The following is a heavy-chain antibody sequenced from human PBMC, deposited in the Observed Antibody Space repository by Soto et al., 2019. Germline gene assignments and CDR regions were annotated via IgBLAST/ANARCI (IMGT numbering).Heavy chain of an antibody. J-gene: IGHJ4*02. D-gene: IGHD3-10*01. CDR1: GFTFSSYS. Sequence: LSLTCAASGFTFSSYSMHWVRQAPGKGLEWVAVIWYDGSNKYYADSVKGRFTISRDNSKNTLYLQMNSLRAEDTAVYYCARDKRILWFGELLLVDWGQGTLVTVSS. V-gene: IGHV3-33*01. CDR2: IWYDGSNK. CDR3: ARDKRILWFGELLLVD.